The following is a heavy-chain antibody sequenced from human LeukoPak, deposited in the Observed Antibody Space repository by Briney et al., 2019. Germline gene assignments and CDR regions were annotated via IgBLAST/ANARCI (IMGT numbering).Heavy chain of an antibody. CDR3: ARERTITSCYDY. CDR2: INPNSGGT. Sequence: ASVNVSCKASGYTFTGYYMHWVRQAPGQGLEWMGWINPNSGGTNYAQKFQGRVTMTRDTSISTAYMELSRLRSDDTAVYSCARERTITSCYDYWGQGTLVTVSS. V-gene: IGHV1-2*02. CDR1: GYTFTGYY. D-gene: IGHD2-15*01. J-gene: IGHJ4*02.